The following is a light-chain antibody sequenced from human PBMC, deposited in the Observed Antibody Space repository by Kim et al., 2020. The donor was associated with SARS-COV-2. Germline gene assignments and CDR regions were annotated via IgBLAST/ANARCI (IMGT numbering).Light chain of an antibody. CDR3: QQYHNWPPLT. Sequence: SPGERATPSCRASQSITDKLAWYQQKPGQAPRLLIYGASVRATGVPSRFSGSGSGTEFTLSISGLQSEDFAVYFCQQYHNWPPLTFGGGTKVDIK. V-gene: IGKV3-15*01. CDR2: GAS. J-gene: IGKJ4*01. CDR1: QSITDK.